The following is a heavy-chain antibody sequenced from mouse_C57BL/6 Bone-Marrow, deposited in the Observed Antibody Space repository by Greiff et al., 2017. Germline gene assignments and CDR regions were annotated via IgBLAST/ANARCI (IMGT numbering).Heavy chain of an antibody. J-gene: IGHJ1*03. CDR1: GYTFTSYW. V-gene: IGHV1-72*01. CDR3: ARPCTTVVGYFDV. D-gene: IGHD1-1*01. CDR2: IDPNSGGT. Sequence: QVHVKQPGAELVKPGASVKLSCKASGYTFTSYWMHWVKQRPGRGLEWIGRIDPNSGGTKYNEKFKSKATLTVDKPSSTAYMQLSSLTSEDSAVYYCARPCTTVVGYFDVWGTGTTVTVSS.